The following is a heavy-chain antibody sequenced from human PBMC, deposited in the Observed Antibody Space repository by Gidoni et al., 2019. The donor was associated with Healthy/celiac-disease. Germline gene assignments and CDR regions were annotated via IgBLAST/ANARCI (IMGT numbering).Heavy chain of an antibody. V-gene: IGHV3-21*01. CDR1: GFTFSSYS. Sequence: EVQLVESGGGLVKPGGSLRLSCAASGFTFSSYSMNWVRQAPGKGLEWVSSISSSSSYIYYADSVKGRFTISRDNAKNSLYLQMNSLRAEDTAVYYCAREPNTYYGSGSCWGQGTLVTVSS. CDR2: ISSSSSYI. J-gene: IGHJ4*02. CDR3: AREPNTYYGSGSC. D-gene: IGHD3-10*01.